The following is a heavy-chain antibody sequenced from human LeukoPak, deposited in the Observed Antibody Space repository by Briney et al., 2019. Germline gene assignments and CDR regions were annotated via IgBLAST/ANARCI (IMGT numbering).Heavy chain of an antibody. CDR3: ARMCLADYIDS. V-gene: IGHV2-70*20. Sequence: SGPTLVNPTQTLTLTCTFSGFSLSTSGLCVSWVRQPPGKALEWLALIDWDDDKYYSTSLKTRLTISKGTSENQVVLTMANMDPVDTATYYCARMCLADYIDSWGQGTLVTVSS. CDR2: IDWDDDK. J-gene: IGHJ4*02. CDR1: GFSLSTSGLC.